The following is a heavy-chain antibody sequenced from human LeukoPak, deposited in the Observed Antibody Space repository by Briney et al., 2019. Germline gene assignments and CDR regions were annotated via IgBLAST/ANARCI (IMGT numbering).Heavy chain of an antibody. V-gene: IGHV6-1*01. Sequence: SQTLSLTCAISGDSVSGTGVAWNWIRQSPSRGLEWLGRTYYRSKWYNDYAESMEGRMTISQDTSKNQYSLHLNSVTPDDTAVYYCARDFGTTGWHTFDYWGQGTLVTASS. CDR2: TYYRSKWYN. CDR1: GDSVSGTGVA. J-gene: IGHJ4*02. D-gene: IGHD6-19*01. CDR3: ARDFGTTGWHTFDY.